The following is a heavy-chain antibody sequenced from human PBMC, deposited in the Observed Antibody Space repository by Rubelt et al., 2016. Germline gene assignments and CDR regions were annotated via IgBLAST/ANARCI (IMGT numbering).Heavy chain of an antibody. CDR3: AMREVVVDRYFDL. J-gene: IGHJ2*01. CDR2: IIPIFGTA. Sequence: QVQLVQSGSELKKPGASVKVSCKASGYTFTSYAISWVRQAPGQGLEWMGGIIPIFGTANYVRKFQGRVTITADESTSTAYMELSSRRSEDTAVYYCAMREVVVDRYFDLWGRGTLVTVSS. CDR1: GYTFTSYA. V-gene: IGHV1-69*01. D-gene: IGHD2-2*01.